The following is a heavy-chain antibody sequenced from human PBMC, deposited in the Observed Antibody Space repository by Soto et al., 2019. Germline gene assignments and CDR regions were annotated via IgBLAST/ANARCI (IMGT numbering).Heavy chain of an antibody. CDR3: ARPPGVRGVIISPIMDV. V-gene: IGHV1-18*01. Sequence: ASVKVSCKASGYTFTSYGISWVRQAPGQGLEWMGWISAYNGNTNYAQKLQGRVTMTTDTSTSTAYMELRSLRSDDTAVYYCARPPGVRGVIISPIMDVWGKGTTVTVSS. CDR2: ISAYNGNT. D-gene: IGHD3-10*01. CDR1: GYTFTSYG. J-gene: IGHJ6*04.